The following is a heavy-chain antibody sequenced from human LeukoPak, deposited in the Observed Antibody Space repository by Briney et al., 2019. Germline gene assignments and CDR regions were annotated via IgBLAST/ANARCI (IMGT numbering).Heavy chain of an antibody. Sequence: SETLSLTCTVSGGSISSYYWSWIRQPPGKGLELIGYISNSGSTNYNPSLKSRVTISVDTSKYQFSLMMTSLTVADTAGYSCARVPHFCSGTNCHNWFDPWGQGTLVTVSS. CDR2: ISNSGST. CDR3: ARVPHFCSGTNCHNWFDP. J-gene: IGHJ5*02. CDR1: GGSISSYY. D-gene: IGHD2-2*01. V-gene: IGHV4-59*01.